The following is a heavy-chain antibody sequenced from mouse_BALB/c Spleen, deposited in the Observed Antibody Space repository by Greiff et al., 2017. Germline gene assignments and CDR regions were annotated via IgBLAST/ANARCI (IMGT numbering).Heavy chain of an antibody. J-gene: IGHJ1*01. CDR3: ARWARTTSSWDFDV. D-gene: IGHD2-12*01. CDR1: GYTFTSYV. V-gene: IGHV1-14*01. Sequence: EVKLQQSGPELVKPGASVKMSCKASGYTFTSYVMHWVKQKPGQGLEWIGYINPYNDGTKYNEKFKGKATLTSDKSSSTAYMELSSLTSEDSAVSDCARWARTTSSWDFDVWGAGTTVTVSS. CDR2: INPYNDGT.